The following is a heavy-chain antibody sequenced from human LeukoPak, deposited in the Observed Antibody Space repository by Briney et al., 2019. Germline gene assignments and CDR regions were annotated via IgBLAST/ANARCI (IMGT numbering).Heavy chain of an antibody. CDR1: GFTFSSNW. J-gene: IGHJ6*04. Sequence: GGSLRLSCAASGFTFSSNWMSWVRQAPGEGLEWVATIKQDESEKYYVGSVKGRFTISRDNAKNSLYLQMNSLRAEDTAVYYCAELGITMIGGVWGKGTTVTISS. D-gene: IGHD3-10*02. CDR3: AELGITMIGGV. CDR2: IKQDESEK. V-gene: IGHV3-7*01.